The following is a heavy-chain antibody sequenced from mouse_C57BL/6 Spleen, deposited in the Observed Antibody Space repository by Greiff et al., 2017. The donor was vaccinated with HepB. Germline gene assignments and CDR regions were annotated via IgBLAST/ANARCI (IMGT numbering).Heavy chain of an antibody. J-gene: IGHJ2*01. CDR3: ARDPITTVSFDY. CDR2: ISYDGSN. V-gene: IGHV3-6*01. D-gene: IGHD1-1*01. CDR1: GYSITSGYY. Sequence: VQLKQSGPGLVKPSQSLSLTCSVTGYSITSGYYWNWIRQFPGNKLEWMGYISYDGSNNYNPSLKNRISITRDTSKNQFFLKLNSVTTEDTATYYCARDPITTVSFDYWGQGTTLTVSS.